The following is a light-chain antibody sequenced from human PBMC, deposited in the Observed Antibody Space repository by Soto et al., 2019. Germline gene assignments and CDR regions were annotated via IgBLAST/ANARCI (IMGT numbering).Light chain of an antibody. CDR2: RNY. J-gene: IGLJ1*01. Sequence: QSVLTQPPSASGTPGQRITISCSGSSSKLGRNYVDWYQQLPGTAPKVLMSRNYHRPSGVPDRFSGSKSGTSASLAISEFRPEDEGDYYCASWDDSLSGYVFGTGKKVTV. V-gene: IGLV1-47*01. CDR3: ASWDDSLSGYV. CDR1: SSKLGRNY.